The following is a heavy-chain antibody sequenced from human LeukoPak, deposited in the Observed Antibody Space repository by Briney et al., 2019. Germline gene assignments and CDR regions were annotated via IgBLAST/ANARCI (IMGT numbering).Heavy chain of an antibody. J-gene: IGHJ2*01. CDR3: AKDQGSGWYVWYFDL. Sequence: PGGSLRLSCAASGFTFSSYGMHWVRQAPGKGLEWVAVISYDGSNKYYADSVKGRFTISRDNSKNTLYLQMNSLRAEDTAVYYCAKDQGSGWYVWYFDLWGRGTLVTVSS. D-gene: IGHD6-19*01. CDR2: ISYDGSNK. V-gene: IGHV3-30*18. CDR1: GFTFSSYG.